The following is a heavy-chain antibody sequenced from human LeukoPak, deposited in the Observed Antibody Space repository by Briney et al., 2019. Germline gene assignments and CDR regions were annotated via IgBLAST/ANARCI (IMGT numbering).Heavy chain of an antibody. CDR1: GGSISSYY. D-gene: IGHD3-16*01. V-gene: IGHV4-59*01. J-gene: IGHJ4*02. CDR3: ARLTRRYYVGEDY. CDR2: IYYSGRT. Sequence: PSETLSLTCSVSGGSISSYYWSWIRQPPGRGPEWIGYIYYSGRTSYNPSLKSRVTISVDTSKNQFSLKLRSVTAADTAVYYCARLTRRYYVGEDYWGQGTLVTVSS.